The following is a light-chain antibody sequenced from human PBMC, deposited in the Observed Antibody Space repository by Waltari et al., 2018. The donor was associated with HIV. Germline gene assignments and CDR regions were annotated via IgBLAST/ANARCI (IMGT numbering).Light chain of an antibody. V-gene: IGLV1-47*01. J-gene: IGLJ2*01. CDR2: RNK. Sequence: HSVLTQPPPASGTPGHRVPISCSVRSSPIGTHPVYWYQQPPGTAHKVVIYRNKQRPSGVPDRFSGSKSGTSASLAINGLRSEDEANYYCAVWDDTLRGVFGGGTKLTVL. CDR1: SSPIGTHP. CDR3: AVWDDTLRGV.